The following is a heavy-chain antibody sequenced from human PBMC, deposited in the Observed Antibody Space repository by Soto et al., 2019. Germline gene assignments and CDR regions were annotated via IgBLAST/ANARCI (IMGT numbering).Heavy chain of an antibody. D-gene: IGHD3-10*01. CDR2: IIPILGIA. J-gene: IGHJ4*02. Sequence: QVQLVQSGAEVKKPGSSVKVSCKASGGTFSSYTISWVRQAPGQGLEWMGRIIPILGIANYAQKFQGRVTITAEKFTSTAYRELSSLRSEDTAAYYCASAYGSGSYRQTLDYWGQGTLVTVSS. CDR3: ASAYGSGSYRQTLDY. CDR1: GGTFSSYT. V-gene: IGHV1-69*02.